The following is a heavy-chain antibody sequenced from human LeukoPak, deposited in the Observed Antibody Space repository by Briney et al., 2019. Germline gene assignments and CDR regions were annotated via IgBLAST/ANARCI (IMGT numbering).Heavy chain of an antibody. J-gene: IGHJ4*01. D-gene: IGHD6-19*01. V-gene: IGHV4-4*07. CDR2: IHTSGRT. CDR3: AGRALSTGWTFDY. CDR1: GGSISTYY. Sequence: SETLSLTCSVPGGSISTYYWSWIRQPAGKGLEWIAQIHTSGRTDFNPSPKSRLSISMDTPNNHFSLMITSVTPGGTAIYYCAGRALSTGWTFDYWGHGTLVTVSS.